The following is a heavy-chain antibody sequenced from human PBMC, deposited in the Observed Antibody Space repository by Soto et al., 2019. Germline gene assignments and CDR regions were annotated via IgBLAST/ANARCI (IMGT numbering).Heavy chain of an antibody. D-gene: IGHD6-13*01. CDR3: VTTRGIAVGGSFDH. J-gene: IGHJ5*02. CDR2: IYHSGRT. Sequence: SETLSLTCTVSGASIGGSSYYWGWIRQPPGKGLEWIANIYHSGRTHYNPSLKSRLTISVDTSKNQFSLKLSSVAAPDTAIYYCVTTRGIAVGGSFDHWGQGTLVTVSS. CDR1: GASIGGSSYY. V-gene: IGHV4-39*01.